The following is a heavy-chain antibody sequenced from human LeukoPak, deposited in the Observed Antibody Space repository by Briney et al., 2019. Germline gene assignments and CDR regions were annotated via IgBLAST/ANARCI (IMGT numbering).Heavy chain of an antibody. V-gene: IGHV3-48*01. CDR3: ARVLHKRNYDSSVYYGY. Sequence: AGGSLRLSCAASGFTFSSYSMNWVRQAPGKGLEWVSYISSSDSTIYYADSVKGRFTISRDNAKNSLYLQMNSLRAEDTAVYYCARVLHKRNYDSSVYYGYWGQGTLVTVSS. CDR1: GFTFSSYS. CDR2: ISSSDSTI. D-gene: IGHD3-22*01. J-gene: IGHJ4*02.